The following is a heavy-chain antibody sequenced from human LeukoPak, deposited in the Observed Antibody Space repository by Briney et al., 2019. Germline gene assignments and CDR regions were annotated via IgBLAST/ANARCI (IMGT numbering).Heavy chain of an antibody. D-gene: IGHD6-6*01. CDR1: GGTFSSYA. J-gene: IGHJ6*02. V-gene: IGHV1-69*04. CDR3: ARSIAARHYYYYGMDV. Sequence: GSSVTVSCTASGGTFSSYAISWVRQAPGQGLEWMGRIIPIFGIANYAQKFQGRVTITADKSTSTAYMELSSLRSEDTAMYYCARSIAARHYYYYGMDVWGQGTTVTVSS. CDR2: IIPIFGIA.